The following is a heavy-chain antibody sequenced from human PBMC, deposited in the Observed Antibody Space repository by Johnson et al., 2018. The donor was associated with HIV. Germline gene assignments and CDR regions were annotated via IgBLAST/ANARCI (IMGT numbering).Heavy chain of an antibody. CDR3: ARSMTTVTVAFDI. V-gene: IGHV3-13*01. J-gene: IGHJ3*02. D-gene: IGHD4-17*01. CDR1: GFTFSSYD. Sequence: VQLVESGGGLVQPGGSLRLSCAASGFTFSSYDMHWVRQATGKGLEWVSAIGTAGDTYYPGSVKGRFTISRDNSKNTLYLQMNSLRAEDTAVYYCARSMTTVTVAFDIWGQGTMVTVSS. CDR2: IGTAGDT.